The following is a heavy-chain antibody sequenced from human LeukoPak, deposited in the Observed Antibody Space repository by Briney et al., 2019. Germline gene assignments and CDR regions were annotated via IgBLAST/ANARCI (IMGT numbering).Heavy chain of an antibody. D-gene: IGHD2-2*01. CDR3: HQSGYCSSTSCPG. V-gene: IGHV3-23*01. CDR1: GFTFSSDS. CDR2: ISGSGGST. Sequence: GGSLRLSCAASGFTFSSDSMNWVRQAPGKGLEWVSAISGSGGSTYYADSVKGRFTISRDNSKNTLYLQMNSLRAEDTAVYYCHQSGYCSSTSCPGWGQGTLVTVSS. J-gene: IGHJ4*02.